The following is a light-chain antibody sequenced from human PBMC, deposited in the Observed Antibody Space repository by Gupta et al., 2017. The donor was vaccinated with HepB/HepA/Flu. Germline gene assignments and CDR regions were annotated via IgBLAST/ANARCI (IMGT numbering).Light chain of an antibody. Sequence: ETVLTPFPGTCSLPPGERATPSCRTRQSVNRIYLALYQQIPGQATRLIVYGASNRATGIPDRFSGSGSGTDFNLTISRLEPEDFAVYYCQQYGSSHPIIFGQGTRLEIK. CDR2: GAS. CDR1: QSVNRIY. CDR3: QQYGSSHPII. J-gene: IGKJ5*01. V-gene: IGKV3-20*01.